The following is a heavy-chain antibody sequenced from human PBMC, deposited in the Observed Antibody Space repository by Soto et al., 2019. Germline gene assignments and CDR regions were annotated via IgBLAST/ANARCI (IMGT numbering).Heavy chain of an antibody. D-gene: IGHD2-15*01. CDR1: GFTFSNAW. CDR2: IKSKTDGGTT. CDR3: TTEGILSRFDP. V-gene: IGHV3-15*01. J-gene: IGHJ5*02. Sequence: EVQLVESGGGLVKPGGSLRLSCAASGFTFSNAWMSWVRQAPGKGLEWVGRIKSKTDGGTTDYAAPVKGRFTISRDDSKNMLYLQMTSLKTEDTAVYYCTTEGILSRFDPCAHGTLVTVSS.